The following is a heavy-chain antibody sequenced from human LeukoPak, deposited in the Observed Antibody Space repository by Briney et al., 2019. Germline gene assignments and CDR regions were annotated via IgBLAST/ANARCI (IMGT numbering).Heavy chain of an antibody. Sequence: PGGSLRLSCAASGFTFSSYSMNWVRQAPGKGLEWVSSISSSSSYIYYADSVKGRFTISRDNAENSLYLQMNSLRAEDTAVYYCAREKVVRGVKYYYYYGMDVWGQGTTVTVSS. J-gene: IGHJ6*02. V-gene: IGHV3-21*01. CDR2: ISSSSSYI. CDR1: GFTFSSYS. D-gene: IGHD3-10*01. CDR3: AREKVVRGVKYYYYYGMDV.